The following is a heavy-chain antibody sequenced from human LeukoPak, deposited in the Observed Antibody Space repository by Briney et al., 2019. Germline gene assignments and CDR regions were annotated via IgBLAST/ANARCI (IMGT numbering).Heavy chain of an antibody. CDR3: ARSRRDGYNWGYYYYYYMDV. D-gene: IGHD5-24*01. J-gene: IGHJ6*03. V-gene: IGHV4-34*01. Sequence: SETLSLTCAVYGGSFSGYYWSWIRQPPGKGLEWIGEINHSGSTNYNPSLKSRVTISVDTSKNQFSLKLSSVTAADTAVYYCARSRRDGYNWGYYYYYYMDVWGKGTTVTVSS. CDR2: INHSGST. CDR1: GGSFSGYY.